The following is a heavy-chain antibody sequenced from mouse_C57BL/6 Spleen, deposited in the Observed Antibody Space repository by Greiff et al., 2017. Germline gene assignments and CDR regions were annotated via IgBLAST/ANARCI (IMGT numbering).Heavy chain of an antibody. Sequence: VKLVESGAELVKPGASVKLSCKASGYTFTEYTIHWVKQRSGQGLEWIGWFYPGSGSIKYNEKFKDKATLTADKSSSTVYMELSRLTSEDSAVYFCARHVPGSSYSYYFDYWGQGTTLTVSS. CDR1: GYTFTEYT. CDR3: ARHVPGSSYSYYFDY. D-gene: IGHD1-1*01. J-gene: IGHJ2*01. CDR2: FYPGSGSI. V-gene: IGHV1-62-2*01.